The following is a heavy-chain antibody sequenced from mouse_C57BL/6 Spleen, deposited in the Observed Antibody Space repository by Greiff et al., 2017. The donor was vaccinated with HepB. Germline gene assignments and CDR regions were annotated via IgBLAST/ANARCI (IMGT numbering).Heavy chain of an antibody. CDR1: GYTFTSYW. CDR2: IDPSDSYT. D-gene: IGHD1-1*01. CDR3: AREGITTVVADY. V-gene: IGHV1-50*01. J-gene: IGHJ2*01. Sequence: QVQLQQPGAELVKPGASVKLSCKASGYTFTSYWMQWVKQRPGQGLEWIGEIDPSDSYTNYNQKFKGKATLTVDTSSSTAYMPLSSLTSEDSAVYYCAREGITTVVADYWGQGTTLTVSS.